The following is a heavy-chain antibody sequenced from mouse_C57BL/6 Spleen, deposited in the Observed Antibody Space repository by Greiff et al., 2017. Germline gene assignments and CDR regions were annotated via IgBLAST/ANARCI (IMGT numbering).Heavy chain of an antibody. CDR3: ARNPVLGAMDY. D-gene: IGHD3-1*01. CDR1: GYAFSSSW. Sequence: LQQSGPELVKPGASVKISCKASGYAFSSSWMNWVKQRPGKGLEWIGRIYPGDGDTNYNGKLKGKATLTADKSSSTAYMQLSSLTSEDSAVYFCARNPVLGAMDYWGQGTSVTVSS. V-gene: IGHV1-82*01. J-gene: IGHJ4*01. CDR2: IYPGDGDT.